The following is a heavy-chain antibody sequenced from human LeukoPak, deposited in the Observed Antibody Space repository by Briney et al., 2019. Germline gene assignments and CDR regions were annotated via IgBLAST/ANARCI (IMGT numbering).Heavy chain of an antibody. CDR2: IYYSGNT. CDR1: GGSITSYY. D-gene: IGHD1-20*01. Sequence: SETLSLTCTVSGGSITSYYWSWIRQPPGKGLEWIGYIYYSGNTNYNPSLKSRLTMSADRSRNQFSLELTSVTAADTAVYYCARINWNYFDYRGQGILVTVSS. CDR3: ARINWNYFDY. V-gene: IGHV4-59*08. J-gene: IGHJ4*02.